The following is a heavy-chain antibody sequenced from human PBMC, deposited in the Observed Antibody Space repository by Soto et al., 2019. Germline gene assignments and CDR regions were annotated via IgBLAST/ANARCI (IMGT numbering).Heavy chain of an antibody. Sequence: EVQMLESGGGLVQPGGSLRLSCAASGFTLSSYALSWVRQAPGKGLEWVSGISGSGDFTFDADSVRGRFTISRDNSMNTLYLQMNSLRVEHTAVYYCARGPTIFGVGVDAFDIWGQGPMATVSS. D-gene: IGHD3-3*01. CDR3: ARGPTIFGVGVDAFDI. CDR1: GFTLSSYA. J-gene: IGHJ3*02. V-gene: IGHV3-23*01. CDR2: ISGSGDFT.